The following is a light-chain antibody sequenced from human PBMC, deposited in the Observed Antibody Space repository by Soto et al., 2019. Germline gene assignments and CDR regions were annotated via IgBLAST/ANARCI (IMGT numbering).Light chain of an antibody. CDR2: DVS. J-gene: IGLJ1*01. CDR3: CSYGGSSTYV. V-gene: IGLV2-23*02. CDR1: SSDVGSYNL. Sequence: QSALTQPASVSGSPGQSITISCTGTSSDVGSYNLVSWYQQHPGKAPKLMIYDVSKRPSGVSNRFSGSKSGNTASLTVSGLQADDEADYYCCSYGGSSTYVFGTGTKLTVL.